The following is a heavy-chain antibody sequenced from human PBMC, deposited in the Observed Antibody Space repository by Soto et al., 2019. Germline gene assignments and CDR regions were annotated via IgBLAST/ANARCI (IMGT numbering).Heavy chain of an antibody. CDR1: GFPFSRYE. CDR2: ISHDGSNK. J-gene: IGHJ5*02. Sequence: GGSLRLSCVASGFPFSRYEIHWVRQVPGRGLEWVALISHDGSNKYYVDSVKGRFIISRDNSKNTVYLQMNSLRTEDTALYYCAKDADSDTRNPHHWGKGTRCTASS. CDR3: AKDADSDTRNPHH. V-gene: IGHV3-30*18. D-gene: IGHD1-26*01.